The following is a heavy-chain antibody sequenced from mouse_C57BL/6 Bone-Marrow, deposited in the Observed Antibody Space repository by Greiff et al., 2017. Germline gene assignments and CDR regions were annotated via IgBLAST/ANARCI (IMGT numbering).Heavy chain of an antibody. D-gene: IGHD1-1*01. V-gene: IGHV1-69*01. CDR1: GYTFTSYW. CDR3: ARERGFITTVVVPFDY. CDR2: IDPSDSYT. J-gene: IGHJ2*01. Sequence: KESCKASGYTFTSYWMHWVKQRPGQGLEWIGEIDPSDSYTNYNQKFKGKSTLTVDKSSSTAYMQLSSLTSEDSAVYYCARERGFITTVVVPFDYWGQGTTLTVSS.